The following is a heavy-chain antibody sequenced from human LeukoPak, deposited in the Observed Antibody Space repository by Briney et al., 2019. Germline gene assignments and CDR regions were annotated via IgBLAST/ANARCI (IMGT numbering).Heavy chain of an antibody. CDR3: ARNQYDILTGYYTHFDY. J-gene: IGHJ4*02. Sequence: SETLSLTCTVSGGSISSSSYYWGWIRQPPGKGLEWIGSIYYSGSTYYNPSLKSRVTISVDTSKNQFSPKLSSVTAADTAVYYCARNQYDILTGYYTHFDYWGQGTLVTVSS. D-gene: IGHD3-9*01. CDR1: GGSISSSSYY. CDR2: IYYSGST. V-gene: IGHV4-39*01.